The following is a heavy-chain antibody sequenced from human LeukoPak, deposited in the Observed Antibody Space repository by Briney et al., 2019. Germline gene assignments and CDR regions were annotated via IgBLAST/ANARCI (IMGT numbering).Heavy chain of an antibody. CDR3: ARGGVLKSVDY. Sequence: PSETLSLTCTVSGGSIGSHYWTWIRQTPGKGPEWIGYVYDIGSTKYNPSLKSRVTISVDTSKSQFSLRLSSVTAADTAVYYCARGGVLKSVDYWGQGTLVAVSS. CDR2: VYDIGST. V-gene: IGHV4-59*11. D-gene: IGHD3-16*01. CDR1: GGSIGSHY. J-gene: IGHJ4*02.